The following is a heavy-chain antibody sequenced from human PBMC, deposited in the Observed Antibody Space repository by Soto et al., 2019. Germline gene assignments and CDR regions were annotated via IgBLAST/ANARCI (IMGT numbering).Heavy chain of an antibody. D-gene: IGHD3-10*01. CDR2: ISSDGRIT. V-gene: IGHV3-74*01. J-gene: IGHJ5*02. CDR3: ARDFMARGRGRDSTWFDP. CDR1: GFIFSNYW. Sequence: GGSLRLSCAASGFIFSNYWMHWVRQAPEKGPVWVARISSDGRITSYADSVKGRFTISRDNAKNTLNLQVNSLRAEDTAIYYCARDFMARGRGRDSTWFDPWGQGTLVTVSS.